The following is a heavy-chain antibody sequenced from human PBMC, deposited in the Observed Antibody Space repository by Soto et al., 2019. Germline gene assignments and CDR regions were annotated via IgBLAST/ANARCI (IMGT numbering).Heavy chain of an antibody. CDR1: GYTFTGYY. Sequence: GASVKVSCKASGYTFTGYYMHWLRQAPGQGLEWMGWINPNSGGTNYAQKFQGRVTMTRDTSISTAYMELSRLRSDDTAVYYCAREALYYDFWSGYTTWGQGTLVTVSS. CDR3: AREALYYDFWSGYTT. CDR2: INPNSGGT. V-gene: IGHV1-2*02. D-gene: IGHD3-3*01. J-gene: IGHJ5*02.